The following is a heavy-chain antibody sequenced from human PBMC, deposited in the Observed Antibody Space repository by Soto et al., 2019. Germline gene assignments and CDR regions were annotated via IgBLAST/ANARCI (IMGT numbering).Heavy chain of an antibody. V-gene: IGHV1-18*01. Sequence: ASVKVSCKASGYTFTSYGISWVRQAPGQGLEWMGWISAYNGNTNYAQKLQGRVTMTTDTSTSTAYMELRSLRADDTAVYYCARDGGGSDYGDFDFDYWGQGTLVTVSS. CDR3: ARDGGGSDYGDFDFDY. CDR2: ISAYNGNT. J-gene: IGHJ4*02. CDR1: GYTFTSYG. D-gene: IGHD4-17*01.